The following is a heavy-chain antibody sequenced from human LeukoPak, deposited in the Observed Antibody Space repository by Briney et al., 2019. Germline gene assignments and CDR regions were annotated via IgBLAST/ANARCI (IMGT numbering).Heavy chain of an antibody. CDR3: ANGGTYYDILTGYYPDY. D-gene: IGHD3-9*01. CDR2: TSSSSSYI. Sequence: GGSLRLSCAASGFTFSSYSMNWVRQAPGKGLEWVSSTSSSSSYIYYADSVKGRFTISRDNSKNTLYLQMNSLRAEDTAVYYCANGGTYYDILTGYYPDYWGQGTLVTVSS. CDR1: GFTFSSYS. J-gene: IGHJ4*02. V-gene: IGHV3-21*01.